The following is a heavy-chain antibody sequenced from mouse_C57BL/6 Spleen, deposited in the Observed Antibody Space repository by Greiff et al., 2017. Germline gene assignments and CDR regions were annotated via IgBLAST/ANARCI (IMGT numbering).Heavy chain of an antibody. CDR2: IDPEDGDT. CDR3: TAHYYGSSYDFDY. CDR1: GFNIKDYY. Sequence: EVQLQQSGAELVRPGASVKLSCTASGFNIKDYYMHWVKQRPEQGLEWIGRIDPEDGDTEYAPKFQGKATMTADTSSNTAYLQLSSLTSEDTAVYYCTAHYYGSSYDFDYWGQGTTRTVSS. D-gene: IGHD1-1*01. J-gene: IGHJ2*01. V-gene: IGHV14-1*01.